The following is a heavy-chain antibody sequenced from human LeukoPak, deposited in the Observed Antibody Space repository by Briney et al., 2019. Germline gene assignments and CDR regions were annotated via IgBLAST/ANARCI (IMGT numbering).Heavy chain of an antibody. D-gene: IGHD4-17*01. CDR1: GFTFSSYA. J-gene: IGHJ4*02. V-gene: IGHV3-21*01. CDR2: ISSSSSYI. CDR3: ARDDYGDYEGFDY. Sequence: GGSLRLSCAASGFTFSSYAMHWVRQAPGKGLEWVSSISSSSSYIYYADSVKGRFTISRDNAKNSLYLQMNSLRAEDTAVYYCARDDYGDYEGFDYWGQGTLVTVSS.